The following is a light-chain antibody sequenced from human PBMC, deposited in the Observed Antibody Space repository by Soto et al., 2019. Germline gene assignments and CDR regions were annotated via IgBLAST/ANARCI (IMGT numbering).Light chain of an antibody. CDR3: CSYVGATTYV. J-gene: IGLJ1*01. CDR2: DVS. CDR1: SSDVGGYNY. V-gene: IGLV2-11*01. Sequence: QSALTQPRSASGSPGQSITISCTGTSSDVGGYNYVSWYQQHPAKAPKLIIFDVSKRPSGVPNRFSGSKSGNTASLTISGLRAEDEADYYCCSYVGATTYVFGTGTKVTVL.